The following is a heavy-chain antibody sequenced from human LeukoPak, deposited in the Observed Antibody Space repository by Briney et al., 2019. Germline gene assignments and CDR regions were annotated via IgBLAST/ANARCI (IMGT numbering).Heavy chain of an antibody. CDR1: GGSFSGYY. J-gene: IGHJ6*03. CDR3: AAQQLAYYYYYMDV. Sequence: KPSETLSLTCAVYGGSFSGYYWSWIRQPPGKGLEWIGEINHSGSTNYNPSLKSRVTISVDTSKNQFSLKLSSVTAADTAVYYCAAQQLAYYYYYMDVWGKGTTVTVSS. V-gene: IGHV4-34*01. CDR2: INHSGST. D-gene: IGHD6-13*01.